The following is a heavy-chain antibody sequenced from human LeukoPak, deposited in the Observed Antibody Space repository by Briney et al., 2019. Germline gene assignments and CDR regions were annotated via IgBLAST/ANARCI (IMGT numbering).Heavy chain of an antibody. CDR2: ISSDGGSP. CDR3: AREYCSGGRCQYYFDY. V-gene: IGHV3-64*01. D-gene: IGHD2-15*01. Sequence: GGSLRLSCAASGFTFSSYAMHWVRQAPGKGLEYVSGISSDGGSPFHINSVKGRFTISRDNSKDTLYLQMGSLRAEDMAMYYCAREYCSGGRCQYYFDYWGQGTLVTVSS. J-gene: IGHJ4*02. CDR1: GFTFSSYA.